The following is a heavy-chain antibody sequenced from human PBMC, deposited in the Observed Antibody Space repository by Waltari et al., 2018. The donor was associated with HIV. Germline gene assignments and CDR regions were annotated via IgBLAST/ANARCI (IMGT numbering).Heavy chain of an antibody. D-gene: IGHD3-22*01. CDR1: VFAVIKNY. J-gene: IGHJ4*02. CDR2: IYSNATT. V-gene: IGHV3-53*01. CDR3: ATVLVRTSWVITTAPFDY. Sequence: EVQLVESGGGLIQPGGSLRLACAASVFAVIKNYISWFRQAPGKGLGWVSLIYSNATTYYADSVKGRFTISRDNSKNTLYLQMNSLRADDTAVYFCATVLVRTSWVITTAPFDYWGQGTLVTVSS.